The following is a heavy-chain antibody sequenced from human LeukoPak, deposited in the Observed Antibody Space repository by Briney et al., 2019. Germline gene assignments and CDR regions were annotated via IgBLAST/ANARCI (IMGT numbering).Heavy chain of an antibody. CDR1: GGSISSYY. J-gene: IGHJ4*02. Sequence: SETLSLTCTVSGGSISSYYWSWIRQPAGKVLEWIGRIYTSGSTNYNPSLKSRVTMSVDTSKNQFSLKVTSVTAADAAVYYCARAWQWLPLDSWGQGTLVTVSS. V-gene: IGHV4-4*07. D-gene: IGHD6-19*01. CDR3: ARAWQWLPLDS. CDR2: IYTSGST.